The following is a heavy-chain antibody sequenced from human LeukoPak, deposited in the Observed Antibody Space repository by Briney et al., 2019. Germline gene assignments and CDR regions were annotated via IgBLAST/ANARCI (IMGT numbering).Heavy chain of an antibody. J-gene: IGHJ4*02. CDR3: AKDLVHGDYWATLFDY. D-gene: IGHD4-17*01. CDR2: ISGSGGST. Sequence: GGSLRLSCAASGFTFSSYAMSWVRRAPGKGLEWVSAISGSGGSTYYADSVKGRFTISRDNSKNTLYLQMNSLRAEDTAVYYCAKDLVHGDYWATLFDYWGQGTLVTVSS. CDR1: GFTFSSYA. V-gene: IGHV3-23*01.